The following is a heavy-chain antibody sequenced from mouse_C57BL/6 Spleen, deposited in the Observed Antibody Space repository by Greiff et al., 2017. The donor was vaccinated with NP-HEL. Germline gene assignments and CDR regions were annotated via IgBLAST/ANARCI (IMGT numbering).Heavy chain of an antibody. D-gene: IGHD2-4*01. V-gene: IGHV1-64*01. Sequence: VQLQQPGAELVKPGASVKLSCKASGYTFTSYWMHWVKQRPGQGLEWIGMIHPNSGSTNYNEKFKSKATLTVDKSSSTAYMQLSSLTSEDSAVYYCARSDYDYDEWYFDVWGTGTTVTVSS. CDR2: IHPNSGST. J-gene: IGHJ1*03. CDR1: GYTFTSYW. CDR3: ARSDYDYDEWYFDV.